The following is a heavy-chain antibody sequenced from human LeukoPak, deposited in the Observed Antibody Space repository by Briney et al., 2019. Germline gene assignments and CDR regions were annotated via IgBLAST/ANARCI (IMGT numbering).Heavy chain of an antibody. CDR1: GFTFSTYG. CDR3: ARDLGGWYFDY. D-gene: IGHD2-15*01. V-gene: IGHV3-30*02. Sequence: GGSLRLSCAASGFTFSTYGMHWVRQAPGKGLEWVAFMQYDGSIKYYADSVKGRFTISRDNSKNTLYLQMNSLRAEDTAVYYCARDLGGWYFDYWGQGTLVTVSS. J-gene: IGHJ4*02. CDR2: MQYDGSIK.